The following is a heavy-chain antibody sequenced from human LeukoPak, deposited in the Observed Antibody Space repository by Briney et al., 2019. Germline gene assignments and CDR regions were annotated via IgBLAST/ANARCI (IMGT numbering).Heavy chain of an antibody. V-gene: IGHV1-18*01. J-gene: IGHJ6*03. D-gene: IGHD1-20*01. Sequence: GASVKVSCKASGYTFTSYGISWVRQAPGQGLEWMGWISAYNGNTNYAQKLQGRVTMTTDTSTSTAYMELRSLRSDDTAVYYCARILTAYYYYYMDVWGKGTTVTVSS. CDR2: ISAYNGNT. CDR3: ARILTAYYYYYMDV. CDR1: GYTFTSYG.